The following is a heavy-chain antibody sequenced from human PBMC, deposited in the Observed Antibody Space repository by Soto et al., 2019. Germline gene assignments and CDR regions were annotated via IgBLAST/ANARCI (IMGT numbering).Heavy chain of an antibody. CDR3: ARDAGKYYFDY. J-gene: IGHJ4*02. CDR1: GYTFTGYY. CDR2: INPNSGGT. V-gene: IGHV1-2*04. Sequence: GASVKVSCKASGYTFTGYYMHWVRQAPGQGLEWMGWINPNSGGTNYAQKFQGWVTTTRDTSISTAYMELSRLRSDDTAVYYCARDAGKYYFDYWGQGTLVTVSS.